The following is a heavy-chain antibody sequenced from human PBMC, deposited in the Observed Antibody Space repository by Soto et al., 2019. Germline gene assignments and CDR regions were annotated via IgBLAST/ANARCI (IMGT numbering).Heavy chain of an antibody. J-gene: IGHJ6*02. CDR1: GFTFSSYS. CDR2: ISSGSSYI. Sequence: PGGSLRLSCAASGFTFSSYSMNWVRQAPGKGLEWVSSISSGSSYIYYADSVKGRFTISRDNAKNSLYLQMNSLRAEDTAVYYCARDLGILTGYYRSNEDYYYYGMDVWGQGTTVTVSS. V-gene: IGHV3-21*01. D-gene: IGHD3-9*01. CDR3: ARDLGILTGYYRSNEDYYYYGMDV.